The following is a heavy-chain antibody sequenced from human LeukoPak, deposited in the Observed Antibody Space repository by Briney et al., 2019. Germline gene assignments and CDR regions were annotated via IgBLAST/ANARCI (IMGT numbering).Heavy chain of an antibody. J-gene: IGHJ3*02. Sequence: GASVKVSCKASGYTFTSYYMHWVRQAPGLGLEWMGIIRPIADTTTYSQKFQGRVTMTRDMSTSTVYMELSSLRSEDTALYYCARDVPYCGGNCHDAFDIWGQGTEVTVSS. CDR1: GYTFTSYY. CDR3: ARDVPYCGGNCHDAFDI. D-gene: IGHD2-21*02. V-gene: IGHV1-46*01. CDR2: IRPIADTT.